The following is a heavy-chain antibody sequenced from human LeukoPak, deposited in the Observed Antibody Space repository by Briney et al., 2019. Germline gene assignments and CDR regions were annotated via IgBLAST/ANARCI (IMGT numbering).Heavy chain of an antibody. CDR3: ARGYCGGDCYVDY. CDR1: GDSISSGGNY. Sequence: PSETLSLTCTVSGDSISSGGNYWSWIRQHPGKGLEWIGYIYYSGSTYYNSSLKSRVTMSVDTSKNQLSLRLSSVTAADTAVYYCARGYCGGDCYVDYWGQGTLVTVSS. CDR2: IYYSGST. V-gene: IGHV4-31*03. J-gene: IGHJ4*02. D-gene: IGHD2-21*02.